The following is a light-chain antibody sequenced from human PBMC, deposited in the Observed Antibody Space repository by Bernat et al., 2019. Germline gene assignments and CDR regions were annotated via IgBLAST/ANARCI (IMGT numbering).Light chain of an antibody. CDR3: QQYRSYPLT. V-gene: IGKV1-16*02. CDR1: QNTDSH. CDR2: SAS. J-gene: IGKJ4*01. Sequence: DIQMTQSPSSLSASVGDRVTFTFRASQNTDSHLAWFQQKPGKAPKSLIYSASALESGAPSKFSGSGSGTDYTLTISSLHPEDSATYYCQQYRSYPLTFGGGTKVEI.